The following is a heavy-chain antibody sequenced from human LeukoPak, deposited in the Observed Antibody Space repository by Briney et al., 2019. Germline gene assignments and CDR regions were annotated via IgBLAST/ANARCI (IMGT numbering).Heavy chain of an antibody. D-gene: IGHD4-17*01. Sequence: GGSLRLSCTASGLSVSGNYWHWVRQAPGKALEWVSIIYSDGKTLYTKSVKGRFTFSRDKSKNTFYLQMNSLRAEDTAVYFCTYGDYPLTYWGQGTLVAVSS. CDR2: IYSDGKT. CDR3: TYGDYPLTY. J-gene: IGHJ4*02. V-gene: IGHV3-66*01. CDR1: GLSVSGNY.